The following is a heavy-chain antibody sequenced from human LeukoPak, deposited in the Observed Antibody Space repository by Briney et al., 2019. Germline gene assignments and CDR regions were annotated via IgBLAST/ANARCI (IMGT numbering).Heavy chain of an antibody. CDR3: ARIDKTQRLVLGVEQ. Sequence: SETLSLTCTVSGYYVTDGYYWGWIRQPPGKGLEWIGHIYHFGNTFYNPSLNTRVTLSVDTSQNQISLTLTSLTAADTATYYCARIDKTQRLVLGVEQWGQGTLVTVSS. CDR2: IYHFGNT. CDR1: GYYVTDGYY. J-gene: IGHJ1*01. D-gene: IGHD6-13*01. V-gene: IGHV4-38-2*02.